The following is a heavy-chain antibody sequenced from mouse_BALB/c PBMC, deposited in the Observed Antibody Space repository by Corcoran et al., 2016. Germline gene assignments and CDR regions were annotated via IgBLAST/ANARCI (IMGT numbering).Heavy chain of an antibody. V-gene: IGHV1-69*02. CDR3: ARQLGLPLDY. CDR1: GYTFTSYW. D-gene: IGHD3-2*01. Sequence: QVQLQQPGAELVKPGAPVKLSCKASGYTFTSYWMNWVKQRPGRGLEWIGRIDPSDSETHYNQKFKDKATLTVDKSSSTAYIQLSSLTSEDSAVYCCARQLGLPLDYWGQGTTLTVSS. J-gene: IGHJ2*01. CDR2: IDPSDSET.